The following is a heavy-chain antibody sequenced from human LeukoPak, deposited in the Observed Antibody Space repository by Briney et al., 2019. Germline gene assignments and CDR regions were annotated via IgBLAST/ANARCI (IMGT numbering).Heavy chain of an antibody. V-gene: IGHV4-59*01. CDR2: ISYSGST. CDR3: AREGTAGTNLNWFDP. CDR1: GVSISSYY. J-gene: IGHJ5*02. D-gene: IGHD1-1*01. Sequence: SETLSLTCTVSGVSISSYYWSWIRQPPGKGLEWIGYISYSGSTNFNPSLKSRVTISVDTSKNQFSLKLSSVTAADTAVYYCAREGTAGTNLNWFDPWGQGTLVTVSS.